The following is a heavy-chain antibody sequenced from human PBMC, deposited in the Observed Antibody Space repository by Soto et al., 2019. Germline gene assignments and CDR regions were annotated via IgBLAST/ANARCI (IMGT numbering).Heavy chain of an antibody. CDR1: GGSISRGGYS. CDR3: ARADGHYFDY. Sequence: PSETLSVTCTVSGGSISRGGYSWSWIRQPPGKGLEWIGYIYHSGSTYYNPSLKSRVTISVDRSKNQFSLKLSSVTAADTAVYYCARADGHYFDYWGQGTLVTVS. J-gene: IGHJ4*02. CDR2: IYHSGST. V-gene: IGHV4-30-2*01.